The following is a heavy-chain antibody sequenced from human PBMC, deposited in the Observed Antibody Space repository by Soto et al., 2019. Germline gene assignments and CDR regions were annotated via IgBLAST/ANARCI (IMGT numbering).Heavy chain of an antibody. V-gene: IGHV4-31*03. Sequence: SQSMSLTCSVAAASPSIASTYCSWILQSPGKGLEWGRYISYTASTSYNPSLLSRLTLAVNTSNSHFTQNRTSVTAANTADYYSARSATHRGYGDCYDVWGQGTRVTVSS. D-gene: IGHD2-8*01. CDR1: AASPSIASTY. CDR3: ARSATHRGYGDCYDV. J-gene: IGHJ5*02. CDR2: ISYTAST.